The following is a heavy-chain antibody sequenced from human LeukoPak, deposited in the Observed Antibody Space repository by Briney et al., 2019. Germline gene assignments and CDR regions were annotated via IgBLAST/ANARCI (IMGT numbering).Heavy chain of an antibody. V-gene: IGHV3-23*01. J-gene: IGHJ1*01. CDR2: IDYDGGSG. CDR1: GFTISSYE. Sequence: PGGSLRLSCTVSGFTISSYEMSWIRQAPGKGLEWVSSIDYDGGSGHYADSVKGRFTISRDNSNNTLFLHLNSLRGEDTAVYYCTRNSGWYGLSWGQGTLVTVSS. CDR3: TRNSGWYGLS. D-gene: IGHD6-19*01.